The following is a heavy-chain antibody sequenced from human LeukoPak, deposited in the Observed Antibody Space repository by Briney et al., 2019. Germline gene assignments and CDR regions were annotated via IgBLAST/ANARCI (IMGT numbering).Heavy chain of an antibody. J-gene: IGHJ4*02. CDR2: ISSSSNNI. V-gene: IGHV3-48*01. D-gene: IGHD5-24*01. Sequence: RPGGSLRLSCAASGFTFSSYSMNWVRQAPGKGLEWVSYISSSSNNIYYADSVKGRFTISRDNAKNSLYLQMNSLRAEDTAVYYCARGGGYNLYYSDYWGQGTLVTVSS. CDR3: ARGGGYNLYYSDY. CDR1: GFTFSSYS.